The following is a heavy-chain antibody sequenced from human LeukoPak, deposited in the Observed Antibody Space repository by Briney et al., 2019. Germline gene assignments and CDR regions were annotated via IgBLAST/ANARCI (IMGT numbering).Heavy chain of an antibody. V-gene: IGHV4-59*01. CDR2: IYYSGST. CDR3: ARSYGYSSGWYGAYYFDY. Sequence: PSETLSLTCTVSGGSISSYYWSWIRQPPGKGLEWIGYIYYSGSTNYNPSLKSRVTISEDMSKNQFSLKLSSVTAADAAVYYCARSYGYSSGWYGAYYFDYWGQGTLVTVSS. J-gene: IGHJ4*02. CDR1: GGSISSYY. D-gene: IGHD6-19*01.